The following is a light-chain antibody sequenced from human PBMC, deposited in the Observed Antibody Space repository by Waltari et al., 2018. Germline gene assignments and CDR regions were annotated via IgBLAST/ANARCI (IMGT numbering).Light chain of an antibody. Sequence: DIQMTQSPSSLSASVGDSVTITSRASQGISNNLAWYQQKPGKVPKLLIYDASTLQPGVPSRFSGSGSGAEFTLTSSSLQPEDIATYFCQKYNSAPFTFGQGTRLEIK. CDR3: QKYNSAPFT. J-gene: IGKJ5*01. V-gene: IGKV1-27*01. CDR2: DAS. CDR1: QGISNN.